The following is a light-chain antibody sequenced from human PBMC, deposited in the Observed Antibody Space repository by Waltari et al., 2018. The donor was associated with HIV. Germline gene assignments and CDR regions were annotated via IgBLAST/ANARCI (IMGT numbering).Light chain of an antibody. Sequence: SYELTQPPSVSVSPGQTARITCSGDALPTKYAYWYQQKSGQAPMLVIYEDSKRPSEIPERFSGSSSGTMATLTISGAQVEDEADYYCYSTDSSGNPLFGGGTQLTVL. V-gene: IGLV3-10*01. J-gene: IGLJ2*01. CDR1: ALPTKY. CDR2: EDS. CDR3: YSTDSSGNPL.